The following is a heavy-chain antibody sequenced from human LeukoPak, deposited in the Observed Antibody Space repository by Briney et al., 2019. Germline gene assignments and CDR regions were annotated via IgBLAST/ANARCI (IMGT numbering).Heavy chain of an antibody. D-gene: IGHD5-18*01. CDR2: ISGSGGST. CDR3: AKDRRYSYGPTDY. J-gene: IGHJ4*02. CDR1: GFTFSSYA. V-gene: IGHV3-23*01. Sequence: PGGSLRPSCAASGFTFSSYAMSWVRRAPGKGLEWVSAISGSGGSTYYADSVKGRFTISRDNSRNTLYLQMNSLRAEDTAVYYCAKDRRYSYGPTDYWGQGTLVTVSS.